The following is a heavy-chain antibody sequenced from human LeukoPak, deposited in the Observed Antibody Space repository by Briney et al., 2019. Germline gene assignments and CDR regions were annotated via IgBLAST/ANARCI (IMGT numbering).Heavy chain of an antibody. CDR3: ARDLRGYSYGYPY. CDR2: ISSSSSYI. J-gene: IGHJ4*02. Sequence: GGSLRLSCAASGFTFSSYSMNWVRQAPGKGLEWVSSISSSSSYIYYADSVKGRFTISRDNAKNSLYLQMNSLRAEDTAVCYCARDLRGYSYGYPYWGQGTLVTVSS. V-gene: IGHV3-21*04. D-gene: IGHD5-18*01. CDR1: GFTFSSYS.